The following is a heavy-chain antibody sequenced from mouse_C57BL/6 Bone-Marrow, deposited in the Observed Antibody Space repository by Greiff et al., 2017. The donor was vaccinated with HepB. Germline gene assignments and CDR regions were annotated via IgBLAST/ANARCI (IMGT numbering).Heavy chain of an antibody. J-gene: IGHJ4*01. D-gene: IGHD2-12*01. CDR2: INPSSGYT. CDR1: GYTFTSYT. CDR3: ARSGYYSPYYYAMDY. V-gene: IGHV1-4*01. Sequence: QVHVKQSGAELARPGASVKMSCKASGYTFTSYTMHWVKQRPGQGLEWIGYINPSSGYTKYNQKFKDKATLTADKSSSTAYMQLSSLTSEDSAVYYCARSGYYSPYYYAMDYWGQGTSVTVSS.